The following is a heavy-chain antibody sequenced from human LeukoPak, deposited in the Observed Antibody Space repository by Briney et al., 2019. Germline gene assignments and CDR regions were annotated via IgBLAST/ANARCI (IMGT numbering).Heavy chain of an antibody. CDR1: GFNFNIYG. CDR3: AKVAGTIYYFDY. D-gene: IGHD2-2*01. Sequence: GGSLRLSCAASGFNFNIYGMQWVRQAPDKGLEWVTYISYNGGKIHCSDSVKGRFTISRDNSKNTLYLQMNSLRPEDTAVYYCAKVAGTIYYFDYWGQGALVTVSS. J-gene: IGHJ4*02. V-gene: IGHV3-30*02. CDR2: ISYNGGKI.